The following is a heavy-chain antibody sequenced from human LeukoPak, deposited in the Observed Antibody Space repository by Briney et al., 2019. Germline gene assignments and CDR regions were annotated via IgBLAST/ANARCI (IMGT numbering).Heavy chain of an antibody. CDR1: GFTVSSNY. V-gene: IGHV3-53*04. J-gene: IGHJ5*02. D-gene: IGHD3-10*01. Sequence: GGSLRLSCAASGFTVSSNYMSWVRQAPGKGLEWVSVIYSGGSTYYADSVKGRFTISRHNSKNTLYLQMNSLRAVDTAVYYCARVGRHMVRGVDWFDPWGQGTLVTVSS. CDR3: ARVGRHMVRGVDWFDP. CDR2: IYSGGST.